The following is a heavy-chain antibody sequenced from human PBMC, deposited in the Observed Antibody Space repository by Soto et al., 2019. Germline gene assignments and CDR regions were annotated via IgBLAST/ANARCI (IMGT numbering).Heavy chain of an antibody. J-gene: IGHJ6*02. Sequence: GESLKISCKGSGYSFTNYWIGWVRQMPGKGLEWMGIIYPVDSDTRYSPSFQGQVTISADKSISTAYLQWSSLQASDSAMYCCERASGAPSYYDMDVWGQGTTVTVSS. D-gene: IGHD6-19*01. CDR1: GYSFTNYW. V-gene: IGHV5-51*01. CDR3: ERASGAPSYYDMDV. CDR2: IYPVDSDT.